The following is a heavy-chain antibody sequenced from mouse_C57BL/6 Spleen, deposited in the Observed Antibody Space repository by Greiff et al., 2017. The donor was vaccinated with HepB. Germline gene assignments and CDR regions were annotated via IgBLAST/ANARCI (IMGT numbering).Heavy chain of an antibody. CDR2: ISNLAYSI. CDR1: GFTFSDYG. Sequence: EVHLVESGGGLVQPGGSLKLSCAASGFTFSDYGMAWVRQAPRKGPEWVAFISNLAYSIYYADTVTGRFTISRENAKNTLYLEMSSLRSEDTAMYYCARQGNYYGSSWGYFDVWGTGTTVTVSS. CDR3: ARQGNYYGSSWGYFDV. J-gene: IGHJ1*03. V-gene: IGHV5-15*01. D-gene: IGHD1-1*01.